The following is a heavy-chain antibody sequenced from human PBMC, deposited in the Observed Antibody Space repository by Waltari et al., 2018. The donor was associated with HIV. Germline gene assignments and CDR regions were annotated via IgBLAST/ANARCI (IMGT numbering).Heavy chain of an antibody. CDR3: ASQYSYGLRPNFFDY. V-gene: IGHV4-61*02. Sequence: QVQLQESGPGLVKPSQTLSLTCSVSGGSISSGSYYWSWIRQPAGKGLEWIGRIYTSGRTNYNPSLNGRVSISVDTSKNQFSLKLSSVTAADTAVYYCASQYSYGLRPNFFDYWGQGTLVTVSS. J-gene: IGHJ4*02. CDR1: GGSISSGSYY. CDR2: IYTSGRT. D-gene: IGHD5-18*01.